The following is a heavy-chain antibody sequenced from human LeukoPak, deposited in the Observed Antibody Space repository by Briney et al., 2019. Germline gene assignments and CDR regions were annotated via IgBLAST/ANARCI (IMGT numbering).Heavy chain of an antibody. V-gene: IGHV4-59*01. D-gene: IGHD2-2*01. CDR2: IYYSGST. CDR1: GGSISSYY. Sequence: SENLSLTCTVSGGSISSYYWSWIRQPPGKGLEWIGYIYYSGSTNYNPSLKSRVTISVDTSKNQFSLKLSSVTAADTAVYYCARAWGVVVPAAPAAFDIWGQGTMVTVSS. CDR3: ARAWGVVVPAAPAAFDI. J-gene: IGHJ3*02.